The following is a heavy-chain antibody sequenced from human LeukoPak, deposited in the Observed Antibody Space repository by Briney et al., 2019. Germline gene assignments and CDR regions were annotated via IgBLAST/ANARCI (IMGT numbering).Heavy chain of an antibody. CDR2: ISGSGGST. Sequence: PGGSLRLSCAASGFTFSSYAMSWVRQAPGKGLEWVSAISGSGGSTYYADSVKGRFTISRDNSKSTLYLQMGSLRAEDTAIYYCAKVANGGGDYWGQGTLVTVSS. CDR1: GFTFSSYA. V-gene: IGHV3-23*01. CDR3: AKVANGGGDY. J-gene: IGHJ4*02. D-gene: IGHD2-8*01.